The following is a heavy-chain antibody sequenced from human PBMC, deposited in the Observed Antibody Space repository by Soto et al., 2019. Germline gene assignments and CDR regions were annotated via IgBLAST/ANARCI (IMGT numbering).Heavy chain of an antibody. J-gene: IGHJ6*02. CDR2: IIPIFGTA. CDR1: GGTFSSYA. V-gene: IGHV1-69*01. D-gene: IGHD1-7*01. Sequence: QLVQSGAEVKKPGSSVKVSCKASGGTFSSYAISWVRXXXXXXXXXMGGIIPIFGTANYAQKFQGRVTITADESTSTAYMELSSLRSEDTAVYYCARERRELYYYYYGMDVWGQGTTVTVSS. CDR3: ARERRELYYYYYGMDV.